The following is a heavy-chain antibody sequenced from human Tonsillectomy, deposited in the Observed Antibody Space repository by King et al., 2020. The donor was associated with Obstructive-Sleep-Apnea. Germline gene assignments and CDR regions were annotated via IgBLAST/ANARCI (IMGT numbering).Heavy chain of an antibody. D-gene: IGHD3-9*01. Sequence: VQLVESGAEVKKPGESLKISCTGSGYSFTTYWIGWVRQMPGKGLEWMGIIYPADSDTRYSPSFQGQVTISADKSISTAYVQWSSLKASDTAMYYCARNTHYVVLTAYKEEYFQHWGQGTLVTVSS. CDR2: IYPADSDT. V-gene: IGHV5-51*01. J-gene: IGHJ1*01. CDR1: GYSFTTYW. CDR3: ARNTHYVVLTAYKEEYFQH.